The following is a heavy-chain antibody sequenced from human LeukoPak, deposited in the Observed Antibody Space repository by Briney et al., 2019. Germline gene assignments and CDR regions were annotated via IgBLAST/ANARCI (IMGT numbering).Heavy chain of an antibody. CDR2: IKTDGSQI. V-gene: IGHV3-7*01. Sequence: GGSLRLSCVASGFTFSSYWMTWVRQAPGKGLEWVANIKTDGSQIYYVDSVKGRFTISRDNAKNSLYLQMNSLRAEDTAVYYCARDLRGDFWSGYNDYYYYMDVWGKGTTVTVSS. CDR3: ARDLRGDFWSGYNDYYYYMDV. CDR1: GFTFSSYW. J-gene: IGHJ6*03. D-gene: IGHD3-3*01.